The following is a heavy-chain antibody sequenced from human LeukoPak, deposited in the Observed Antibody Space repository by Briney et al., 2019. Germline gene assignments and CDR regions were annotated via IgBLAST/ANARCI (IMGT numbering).Heavy chain of an antibody. Sequence: PGGSLRLSCAASGFTFSDFWMHWVRQAPGKGLVWVSRINSGGPVTNYADSVKGRLTISRDNAKNTLYLQMSSLRAEDTAVYFCARVPDYYGSGGRDSYWGQGTLVTVSS. CDR2: INSGGPVT. CDR1: GFTFSDFW. D-gene: IGHD3-10*01. CDR3: ARVPDYYGSGGRDSY. V-gene: IGHV3-74*01. J-gene: IGHJ4*02.